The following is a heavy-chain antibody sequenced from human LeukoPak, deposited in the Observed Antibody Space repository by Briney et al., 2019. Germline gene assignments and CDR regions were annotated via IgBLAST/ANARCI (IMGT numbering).Heavy chain of an antibody. D-gene: IGHD2-2*01. CDR3: AIEGGYCSSTSCYFMDV. J-gene: IGHJ6*03. V-gene: IGHV3-7*01. Sequence: AGGSLRLSCAASGFTFSSYWMSWVRQAPGKGLEWVANIKQDGSEKYYVDSVKGRFTISRDNAKNSLYLQMNSLRAEDTAVYYCAIEGGYCSSTSCYFMDVWGKGTTVTVSS. CDR2: IKQDGSEK. CDR1: GFTFSSYW.